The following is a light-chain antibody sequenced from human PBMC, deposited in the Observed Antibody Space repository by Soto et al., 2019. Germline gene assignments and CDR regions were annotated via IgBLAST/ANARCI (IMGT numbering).Light chain of an antibody. CDR1: QSVRKD. Sequence: IVMTQSPATLSASLRERVTLSCRASQSVRKDLAWYQQKPGQAPRLLIYAASARATGVPDRFSGSGSGTDFTLIISSLQSDDFGVYYCQQYHYWPPSTLGQGTNLEI. CDR2: AAS. J-gene: IGKJ2*01. V-gene: IGKV3D-15*01. CDR3: QQYHYWPPST.